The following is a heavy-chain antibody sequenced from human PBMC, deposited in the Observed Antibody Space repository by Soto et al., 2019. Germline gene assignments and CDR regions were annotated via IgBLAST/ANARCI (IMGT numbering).Heavy chain of an antibody. CDR2: IIPIFGTA. D-gene: IGHD4-17*01. CDR1: GGTFSSYA. Sequence: ASVKVSCKASGGTFSSYAISWVRQAPGQGLEWMGGIIPIFGTANYAQKFQGRVTITADKSTSTAYMELSSLRSEDTAVYYCARSSVTTDYYYYGMDVWGQGTTVTVSS. J-gene: IGHJ6*02. V-gene: IGHV1-69*06. CDR3: ARSSVTTDYYYYGMDV.